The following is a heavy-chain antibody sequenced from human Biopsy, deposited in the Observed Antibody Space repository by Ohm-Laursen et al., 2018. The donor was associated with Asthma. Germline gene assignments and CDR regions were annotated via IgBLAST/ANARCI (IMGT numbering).Heavy chain of an antibody. CDR3: ARERAGVLGSYNGMDV. CDR1: GFTFSNYG. Sequence: SLRLSCTPTGFTFSNYGMHWVRQVAGKGLDWVAVVTYDGISQYYAESVKGRFTISRDNSRNTLNLQMNSVRPDDTAVYFCARERAGVLGSYNGMDVWGPGTTVSVSS. D-gene: IGHD2-8*01. V-gene: IGHV3-30*03. J-gene: IGHJ6*02. CDR2: VTYDGISQ.